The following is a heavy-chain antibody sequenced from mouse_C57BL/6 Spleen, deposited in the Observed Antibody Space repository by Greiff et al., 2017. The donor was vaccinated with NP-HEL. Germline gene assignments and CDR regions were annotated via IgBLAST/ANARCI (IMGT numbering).Heavy chain of an antibody. CDR3: ASGWNFDY. CDR2: INPNNGGT. D-gene: IGHD2-3*01. J-gene: IGHJ2*01. Sequence: VQLQQSGPELVKPGASVKISCKASGYTFTDYYMNWVKQSHGKSLEWIGDINPNNGGTSYNQKFKGKATLTVDKSSSTAYMELRSLTSEDSAVYYCASGWNFDYWGQGTTLTVSS. CDR1: GYTFTDYY. V-gene: IGHV1-26*01.